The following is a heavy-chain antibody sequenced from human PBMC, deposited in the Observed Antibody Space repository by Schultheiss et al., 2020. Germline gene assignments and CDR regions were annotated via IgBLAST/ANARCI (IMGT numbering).Heavy chain of an antibody. Sequence: GGSLRLSCAASGFTFSSYGMHWVRQAPGKGLEWVAVISYDGSNKYYADSVKGRFTISRDNSKNTLYLQMNSLRAEDTAVYYCARAGTYSSSWSFDYWGQGTLVTVSS. J-gene: IGHJ4*02. CDR3: ARAGTYSSSWSFDY. D-gene: IGHD6-13*01. V-gene: IGHV3-30*03. CDR2: ISYDGSNK. CDR1: GFTFSSYG.